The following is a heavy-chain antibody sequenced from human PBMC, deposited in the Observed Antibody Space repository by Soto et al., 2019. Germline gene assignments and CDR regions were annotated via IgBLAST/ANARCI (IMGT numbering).Heavy chain of an antibody. J-gene: IGHJ4*02. V-gene: IGHV1-46*01. D-gene: IGHD4-4*01. CDR1: GYTFSTYY. CDR3: ARYDYNGYYFVY. CDR2: INPSGGST. Sequence: QVQLVQSGAEVKKPGASVKVSCKASGYTFSTYYMHWVRQAPGQGYEWMGIINPSGGSTTYAQKFQGRVTMTRDTSTTTVYMELSSLRSEDTAVYYCARYDYNGYYFVYWGQGTLVTVSS.